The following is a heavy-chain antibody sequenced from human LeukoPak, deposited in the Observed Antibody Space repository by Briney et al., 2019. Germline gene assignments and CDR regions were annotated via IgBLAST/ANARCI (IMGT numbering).Heavy chain of an antibody. D-gene: IGHD3-22*01. V-gene: IGHV3-48*03. CDR1: GFDFGAYE. CDR3: TTLGYHLDS. Sequence: GGSLRLSRAASGFDFGAYEMNWVRQAPGKGLEWVSYIAGSDSTTYYADSVRGRFTISRDNAKNSLYLHMNSLRAEDTALYYCTTLGYHLDSWGQGTLVTVSS. CDR2: IAGSDSTT. J-gene: IGHJ4*02.